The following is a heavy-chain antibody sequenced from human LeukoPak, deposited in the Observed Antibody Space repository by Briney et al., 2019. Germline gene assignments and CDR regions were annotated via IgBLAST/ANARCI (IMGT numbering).Heavy chain of an antibody. CDR2: ISYDGSNK. Sequence: GGSLRLSCAASGFTFSSYAMHWVRQVPDKGLEGVAVISYDGSNKYYADSVKGRFTISRDNAKNSLYLQMNSLRAEDTAVYYCAREDWGSGAAFDIWGQGTMVTVSS. CDR3: AREDWGSGAAFDI. D-gene: IGHD3/OR15-3a*01. J-gene: IGHJ3*02. CDR1: GFTFSSYA. V-gene: IGHV3-30-3*01.